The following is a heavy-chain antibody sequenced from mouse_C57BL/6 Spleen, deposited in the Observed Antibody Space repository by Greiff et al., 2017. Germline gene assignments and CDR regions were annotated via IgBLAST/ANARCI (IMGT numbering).Heavy chain of an antibody. J-gene: IGHJ2*01. CDR2: ISSGGSYT. Sequence: EVQLQESGGDLVKPGGSLKLSCAASGFTFSSYGMSWVRQTPDKRLEWVATISSGGSYTYYPDSVKGRFTISRDNAKNTLYLQMSSLKSEDTAMYYCASLDSSGYYFDYWGQGTTLTVSS. V-gene: IGHV5-6*01. D-gene: IGHD3-2*02. CDR1: GFTFSSYG. CDR3: ASLDSSGYYFDY.